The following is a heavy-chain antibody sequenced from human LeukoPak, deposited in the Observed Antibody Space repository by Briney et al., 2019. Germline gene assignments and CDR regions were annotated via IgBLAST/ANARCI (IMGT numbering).Heavy chain of an antibody. V-gene: IGHV4-4*07. J-gene: IGHJ3*02. Sequence: SETLSLTCTVSGGSISSYYWSWIRQPAGKGLEWIGRIYTSGSTNYNASLKSRVTISVDTSKNQFSLKLSSVTAADTAVYYCARDGQQLVSEDAFDIWGQGTMVTVSS. CDR2: IYTSGST. D-gene: IGHD6-13*01. CDR3: ARDGQQLVSEDAFDI. CDR1: GGSISSYY.